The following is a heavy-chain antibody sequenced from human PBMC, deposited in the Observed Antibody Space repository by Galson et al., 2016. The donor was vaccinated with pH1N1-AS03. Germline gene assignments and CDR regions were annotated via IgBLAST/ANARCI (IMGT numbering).Heavy chain of an antibody. CDR2: INQDGSEK. J-gene: IGHJ4*02. CDR1: GFTFNSYW. CDR3: ASAPRGSGSSYYFDY. Sequence: SLRLSCAASGFTFNSYWMSWVRQAPGKGPEWVAHINQDGSEKYYVDFVKGRFTISRDNAKNSLYLQMNSLRAEDTAVYYCASAPRGSGSSYYFDYWGQGTVVTVSS. D-gene: IGHD6-6*01. V-gene: IGHV3-7*03.